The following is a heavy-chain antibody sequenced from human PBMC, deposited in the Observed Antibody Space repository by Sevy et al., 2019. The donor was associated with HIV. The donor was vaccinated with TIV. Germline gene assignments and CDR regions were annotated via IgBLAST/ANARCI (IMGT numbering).Heavy chain of an antibody. Sequence: GGSLRLSCAASGFAFSNYGMHWVRQAPGKGLEWVAVIWYDIINKHYADSVKGRFTISRDNSQNTLYLQMNSLRAEDTAVYYCASLPNNYYDIGGYSGDDAFDLWGQGTMVTVSS. V-gene: IGHV3-33*03. CDR3: ASLPNNYYDIGGYSGDDAFDL. CDR2: IWYDIINK. CDR1: GFAFSNYG. J-gene: IGHJ3*01. D-gene: IGHD3-22*01.